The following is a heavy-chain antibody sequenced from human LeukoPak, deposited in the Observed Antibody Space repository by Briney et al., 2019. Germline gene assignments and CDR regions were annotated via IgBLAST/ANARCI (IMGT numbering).Heavy chain of an antibody. J-gene: IGHJ5*02. Sequence: ASVNVSRKASGYTFTIYAMHWVRQAPGQRLEWMGWINAGNGNTKYSQKFQGRVTITRDTSASTAYMELSSLRSEDTAVYYCASDDYSNWFDPWGQGTLVTVSS. CDR3: ASDDYSNWFDP. V-gene: IGHV1-3*01. CDR1: GYTFTIYA. D-gene: IGHD4-11*01. CDR2: INAGNGNT.